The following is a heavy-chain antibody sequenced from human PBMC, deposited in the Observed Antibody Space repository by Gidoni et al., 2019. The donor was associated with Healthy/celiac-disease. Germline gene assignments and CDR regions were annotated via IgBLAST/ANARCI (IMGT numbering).Heavy chain of an antibody. CDR2: IYPGASDT. V-gene: IGHV5-51*01. CDR1: GESCTSYG. Sequence: EVQLVQSGAEVKKPGESQKSSRKGSGESCTSYGSGWVRQMPGKGLEWMGSIYPGASDTSSSPSFHCQVTISAAKSLSTAYLQWSSLKASAPAMYYCARQGCSSTSCAMADAFDIWGQGTMVTVSS. CDR3: ARQGCSSTSCAMADAFDI. J-gene: IGHJ3*02. D-gene: IGHD2-2*01.